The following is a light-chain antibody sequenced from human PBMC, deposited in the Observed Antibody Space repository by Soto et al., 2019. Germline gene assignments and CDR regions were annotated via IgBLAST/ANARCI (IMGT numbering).Light chain of an antibody. CDR2: SNN. CDR3: AAWDDSLNGPNYV. CDR1: SSNIGSNY. V-gene: IGLV1-44*01. J-gene: IGLJ1*01. Sequence: QSVLTQPPSASGTPGQRLVISCSGRSSNIGSNYVYWYQQLPGTAPKLLIYSNNQRPSGVPDRFSGSKSGTSASLAISGLQSEDEADYYCAAWDDSLNGPNYVFGTGTKVTVL.